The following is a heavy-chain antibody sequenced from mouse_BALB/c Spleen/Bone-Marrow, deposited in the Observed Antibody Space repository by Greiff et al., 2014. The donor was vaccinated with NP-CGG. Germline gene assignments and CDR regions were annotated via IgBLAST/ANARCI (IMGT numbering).Heavy chain of an antibody. Sequence: EVKLMESGGGLVQPGGSLRLSCTTSGFTFTDYFMTWVRQPPGKALEWLGFIRHKANGYTTEYNPSVKGRFTISRDTSQGILYLQMNTLRAEDSAIYFCARDYSGYFDFWGQGTTLTVSS. V-gene: IGHV7-3*02. D-gene: IGHD5-1*01. CDR2: IRHKANGYTT. CDR3: ARDYSGYFDF. J-gene: IGHJ2*01. CDR1: GFTFTDYF.